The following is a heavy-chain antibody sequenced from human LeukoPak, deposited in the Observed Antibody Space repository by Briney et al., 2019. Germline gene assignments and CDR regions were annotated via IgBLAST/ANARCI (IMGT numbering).Heavy chain of an antibody. J-gene: IGHJ6*02. CDR2: IIPIFGTA. V-gene: IGHV1-69*13. D-gene: IGHD5-18*01. Sequence: ASVKVSCKASGGTFSSYAISWVRQAPGQGLEWMGGIIPIFGTANYAQKFQGRVTITADESTSTAYMGLSSLRSEDTAVYYCARGLLSGYSYGAYGMDVWGQGTTVTVSS. CDR3: ARGLLSGYSYGAYGMDV. CDR1: GGTFSSYA.